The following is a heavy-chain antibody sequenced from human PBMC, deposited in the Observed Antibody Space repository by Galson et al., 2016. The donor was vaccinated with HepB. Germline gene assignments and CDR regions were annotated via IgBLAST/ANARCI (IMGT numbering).Heavy chain of an antibody. D-gene: IGHD5-18*01. CDR2: IYWDDDR. Sequence: PALVKPTQTLTLTCTISGFSLNTHGVGVSWIRQPPGKALEWLALIYWDDDRRYNASLKSRLTITKDTSKDQDVLTMTNMDPADTATYYCADRPRGGSGYAYWGQGILVIVSS. V-gene: IGHV2-5*02. CDR3: ADRPRGGSGYAY. CDR1: GFSLNTHGVG. J-gene: IGHJ4*02.